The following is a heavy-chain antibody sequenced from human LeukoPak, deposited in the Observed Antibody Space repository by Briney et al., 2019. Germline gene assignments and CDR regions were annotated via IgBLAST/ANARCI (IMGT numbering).Heavy chain of an antibody. CDR1: GFTFSSYG. J-gene: IGHJ4*02. D-gene: IGHD3-22*01. CDR2: IWYDGSNK. CDR3: AKGGGYWDY. Sequence: GGSLRLSCAASGFTFSSYGMHWVRQAPGKGLEWVAVIWYDGSNKYYADSVKGLFTISRDNSKNTLYLQMNSLRAEDTAVYYCAKGGGYWDYWGQGTLVTVSS. V-gene: IGHV3-33*06.